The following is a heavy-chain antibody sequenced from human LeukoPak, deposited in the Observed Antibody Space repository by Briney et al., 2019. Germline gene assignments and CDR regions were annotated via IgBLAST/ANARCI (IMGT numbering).Heavy chain of an antibody. J-gene: IGHJ6*03. Sequence: APVKVSCKASGGTFSSYAISWVRQAPGQGLEWMGGIIPSLGTANYAQKFKGRVTITADKSTSTAYMELSSLRSEDTAVYYCARDRIAVAGRKYYYYMDVWGKGTTVTVSS. CDR2: IIPSLGTA. D-gene: IGHD6-19*01. V-gene: IGHV1-69*06. CDR1: GGTFSSYA. CDR3: ARDRIAVAGRKYYYYMDV.